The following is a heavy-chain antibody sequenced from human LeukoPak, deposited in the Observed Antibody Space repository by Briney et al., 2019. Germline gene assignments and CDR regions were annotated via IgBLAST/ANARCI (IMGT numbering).Heavy chain of an antibody. Sequence: PGGSLRLSCAASGFTFSSYAMHWVRQAPGKGLEWVAVISYDGSNKYYADSVKGRFTISRDNSKNTLYLQMNSLRAEDTAVYYCTRDDLSVNWIVPLSLDYWGQGTLVTVSS. V-gene: IGHV3-30-3*01. CDR3: TRDDLSVNWIVPLSLDY. D-gene: IGHD1-1*01. J-gene: IGHJ4*02. CDR2: ISYDGSNK. CDR1: GFTFSSYA.